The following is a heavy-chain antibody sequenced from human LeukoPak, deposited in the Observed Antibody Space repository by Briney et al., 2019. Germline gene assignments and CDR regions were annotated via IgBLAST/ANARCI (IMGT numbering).Heavy chain of an antibody. CDR3: ARDRGHSSSWYVRLTNWFDP. D-gene: IGHD6-13*01. V-gene: IGHV3-7*01. CDR2: IKEDGSEK. J-gene: IGHJ5*02. CDR1: GFTFSSYW. Sequence: GGSLRLSCAASGFTFSSYWMSWVRQAPGKGLEWVANIKEDGSEKYYVDSVKGRFTISRDNAKNSLYLQMNSLRAEDTAVYYCARDRGHSSSWYVRLTNWFDPWGQGTLVTVSS.